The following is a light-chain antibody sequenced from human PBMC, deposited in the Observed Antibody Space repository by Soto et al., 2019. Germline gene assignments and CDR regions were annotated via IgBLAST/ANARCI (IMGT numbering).Light chain of an antibody. V-gene: IGLV1-44*01. CDR2: SND. CDR1: SSNIGTNT. J-gene: IGLJ3*02. Sequence: QSVLTQPPSTSGTPGQRVTISCSGSSSNIGTNTVNWYQQVPGTAPKLLIYSNDQRPSGVPDRFSGSKSGTSVSLAISGLQSEDEADYFCAAWDARLNGVVFGGGPKVTVL. CDR3: AAWDARLNGVV.